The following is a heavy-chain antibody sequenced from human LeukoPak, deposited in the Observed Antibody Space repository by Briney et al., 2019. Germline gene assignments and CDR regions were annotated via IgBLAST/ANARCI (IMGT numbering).Heavy chain of an antibody. CDR3: AWEITTGDY. CDR1: EFSVGSNY. CDR2: IYSGGST. Sequence: PGGSLRLSCAASEFSVGSNYMTWVRQAPGKGLEWVSLIYSGGSTYYADSVKGRFTISRDNSKNTLYLQMNSLRAEDTAVYYCAWEITTGDYWGQGTLVTVSS. V-gene: IGHV3-53*03. J-gene: IGHJ4*02. D-gene: IGHD3-22*01.